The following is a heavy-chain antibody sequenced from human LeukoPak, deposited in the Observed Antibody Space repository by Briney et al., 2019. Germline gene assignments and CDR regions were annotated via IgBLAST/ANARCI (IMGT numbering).Heavy chain of an antibody. V-gene: IGHV4-39*01. Sequence: SETLSLTCTVSGGSISSSSYFWGWIRQPPGKGLEWIGSIYYSGSTYYNPSLKSRVTLSVGTSKNQFSLKLSSVTAADTAVYYCARTLQNDSSGYYYFDYWGQGTLVTVSS. D-gene: IGHD3-22*01. CDR2: IYYSGST. J-gene: IGHJ4*02. CDR3: ARTLQNDSSGYYYFDY. CDR1: GGSISSSSYF.